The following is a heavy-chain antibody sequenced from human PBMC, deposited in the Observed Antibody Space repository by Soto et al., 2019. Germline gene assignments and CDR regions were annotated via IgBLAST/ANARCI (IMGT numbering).Heavy chain of an antibody. CDR3: ARGRENYYYYYGMDV. CDR1: GYTFTSYD. Sequence: ASVKVSCKASGYTFTSYDINWVRQATGQGLEWMGWMNPNSGNTGYAQKFQDRVTMTRNTSISTAYMELSSLRSEDTAVYYCARGRENYYYYYGMDVWGQGTTVTVSS. CDR2: MNPNSGNT. V-gene: IGHV1-8*01. D-gene: IGHD1-26*01. J-gene: IGHJ6*02.